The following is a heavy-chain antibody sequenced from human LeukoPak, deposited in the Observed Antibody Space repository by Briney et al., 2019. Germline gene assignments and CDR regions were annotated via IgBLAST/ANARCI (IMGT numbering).Heavy chain of an antibody. V-gene: IGHV3-20*04. CDR3: AKAPRGTAMVPGAADY. J-gene: IGHJ4*02. Sequence: GGSLRLSCAASGFTFDDYGMSWVRQAPGKGLEWVSGINWNGGSTGYADSVKGRFTISRDNSKNTLYLQMNSLRAEDTAVYYCAKAPRGTAMVPGAADYWGQGTLVTVSS. D-gene: IGHD5-18*01. CDR2: INWNGGST. CDR1: GFTFDDYG.